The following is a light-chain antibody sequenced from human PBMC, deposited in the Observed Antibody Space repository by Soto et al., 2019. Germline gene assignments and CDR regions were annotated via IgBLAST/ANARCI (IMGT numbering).Light chain of an antibody. V-gene: IGLV2-8*01. Sequence: QSVLAQPPSASGSPGQSVTISRTGTSIDVGGYNYVSWYQQHPGKAPKLLIYDVTARPSGVPDRFSGSKSGNTASLTVSGLQAEDEADYYCSSYAGTHIVFGTGTKVTVL. CDR1: SIDVGGYNY. CDR2: DVT. J-gene: IGLJ1*01. CDR3: SSYAGTHIV.